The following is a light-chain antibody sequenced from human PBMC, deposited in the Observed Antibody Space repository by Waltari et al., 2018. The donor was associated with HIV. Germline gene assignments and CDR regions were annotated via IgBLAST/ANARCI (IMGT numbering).Light chain of an antibody. Sequence: QSVLTQPPPASGTPGQRVTISCSGSSSQIGSNYVHWYQQLPGTAPKLLIYKNNQRASEVPDRFSGSKSGTSASLAISGLRSEDEADYYCATWADRPSGPVVFGGGTKVTVL. J-gene: IGLJ2*01. CDR3: ATWADRPSGPVV. V-gene: IGLV1-47*01. CDR1: SSQIGSNY. CDR2: KNN.